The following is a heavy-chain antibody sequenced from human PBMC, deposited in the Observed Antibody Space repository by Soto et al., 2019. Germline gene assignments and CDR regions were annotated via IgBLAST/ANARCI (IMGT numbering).Heavy chain of an antibody. D-gene: IGHD3-10*01. V-gene: IGHV4-59*01. CDR1: GGSISSYY. Sequence: SETLSLACTVSGGSISSYYWSWIRQPPGKGLEWIGYIYYSGSTNYNPSLKSRVTISVDTSKNQFSLKLSSVTAADTAVYYCARAGYYGSGSYFHTAPNQIPYGMDVWGQRTMVTGSS. CDR3: ARAGYYGSGSYFHTAPNQIPYGMDV. J-gene: IGHJ6*02. CDR2: IYYSGST.